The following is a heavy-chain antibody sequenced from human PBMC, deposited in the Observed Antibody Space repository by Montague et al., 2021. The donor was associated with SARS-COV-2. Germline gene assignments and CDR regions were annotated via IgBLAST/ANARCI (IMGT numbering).Heavy chain of an antibody. CDR2: IYYSGST. Sequence: TLSLTCTVSGGSISSGGYYWSWIRQHPGKGLEWIGYIYYSGSTYYNPSLKSRVTISVDTSKNQFSLKLSSVTAADTAVYYCARVLAEYCNSNSCYEGWFDPWGQGTLVTVSS. D-gene: IGHD2-2*01. CDR3: ARVLAEYCNSNSCYEGWFDP. V-gene: IGHV4-31*03. J-gene: IGHJ5*02. CDR1: GGSISSGGYY.